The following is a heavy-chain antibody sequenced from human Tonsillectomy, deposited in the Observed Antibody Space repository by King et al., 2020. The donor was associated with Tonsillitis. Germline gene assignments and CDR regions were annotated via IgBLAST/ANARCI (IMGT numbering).Heavy chain of an antibody. J-gene: IGHJ4*02. D-gene: IGHD2-15*01. V-gene: IGHV3-11*05. CDR3: ARSPLDCSGGSCYFNF. CDR1: GFTFSDYY. CDR2: ISTSGTYT. Sequence: VQLVESGGGLDKPGGSLRLSCAASGFTFSDYYMSWIRQAPGKGLEWVSYISTSGTYTNYADSVKGRFTISRDNAKNSLYLQMSSLRAEDTAVYYCARSPLDCSGGSCYFNFWGQGTLVSVSS.